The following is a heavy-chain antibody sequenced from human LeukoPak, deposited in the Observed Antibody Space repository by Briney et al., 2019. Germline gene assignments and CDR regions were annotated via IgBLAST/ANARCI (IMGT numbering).Heavy chain of an antibody. V-gene: IGHV1-46*01. J-gene: IGHJ3*02. CDR2: INSSGGGT. CDR3: AIEWTTVVTPTNAFDI. CDR1: GYTFTSYY. D-gene: IGHD4-23*01. Sequence: ASVKVSCKASGYTFTSYYMHWVRQAPGQGLEWMGVINSSGGGTTYAQKFQGRVSMTRDTSTSTVYMELSRLRSDDTAVYYCAIEWTTVVTPTNAFDIWGQGTMVTVSS.